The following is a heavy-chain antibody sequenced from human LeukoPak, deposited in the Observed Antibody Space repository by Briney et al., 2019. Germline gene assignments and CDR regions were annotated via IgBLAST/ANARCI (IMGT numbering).Heavy chain of an antibody. CDR1: GGSISSSSYY. V-gene: IGHV4-39*01. Sequence: PSETLSLTCTVSGGSISSSSYYWGWIRQPPGKGLEWIGSIYYSGSTYYNPSLKSRVTISVDTSKNQFSLKLSSVTAADTAVYYCARHEIVMGSAPENYYYMDVWGKGTTVTVSS. J-gene: IGHJ6*03. D-gene: IGHD3-10*01. CDR2: IYYSGST. CDR3: ARHEIVMGSAPENYYYMDV.